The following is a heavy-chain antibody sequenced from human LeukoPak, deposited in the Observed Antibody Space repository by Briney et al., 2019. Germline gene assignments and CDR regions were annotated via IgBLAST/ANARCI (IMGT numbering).Heavy chain of an antibody. Sequence: GGSLRLSCAASGFTFSSYGMHWVRQAPGKGLEWVAVISYGGSNKYYADSVKGRFTISRDNSKNTLYLQMNSLRAEDTAVYYCAREAPYSSSWYIGYWGQGTLVTVSS. CDR2: ISYGGSNK. CDR3: AREAPYSSSWYIGY. CDR1: GFTFSSYG. D-gene: IGHD6-13*01. J-gene: IGHJ4*02. V-gene: IGHV3-30*03.